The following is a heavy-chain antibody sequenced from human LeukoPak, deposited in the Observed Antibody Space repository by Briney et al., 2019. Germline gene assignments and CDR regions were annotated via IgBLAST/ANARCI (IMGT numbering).Heavy chain of an antibody. CDR1: GFTFNNYA. Sequence: HSGGSLRLSCAASGFTFNNYAMSWVRQAPGKGLEWFSAISDSGGSTYYADSVQGRFTISRDNSKNTLSLQMSSLRAEDTAVYYCVKGSRGSRPYYFDYWGQGTLVTVSS. V-gene: IGHV3-23*01. D-gene: IGHD2-15*01. CDR2: ISDSGGST. CDR3: VKGSRGSRPYYFDY. J-gene: IGHJ4*02.